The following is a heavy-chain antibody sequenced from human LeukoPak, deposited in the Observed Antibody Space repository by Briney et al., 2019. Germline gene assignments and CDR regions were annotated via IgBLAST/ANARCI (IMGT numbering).Heavy chain of an antibody. CDR2: IYYTGST. J-gene: IGHJ4*02. CDR1: GDSISTYY. CDR3: ARQSGYFDY. V-gene: IGHV4-59*08. Sequence: PSETLSLTCTVSGDSISTYYWSWIRQPPGEGLEWIGHIYYTGSTTYNPSLKSRVTISVDTSKNQFSLKLTSLTAADTAVYYCARQSGYFDYWGQGTLVTVSS. D-gene: IGHD1-26*01.